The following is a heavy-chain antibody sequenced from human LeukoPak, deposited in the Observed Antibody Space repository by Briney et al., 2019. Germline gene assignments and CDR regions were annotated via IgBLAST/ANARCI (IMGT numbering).Heavy chain of an antibody. J-gene: IGHJ4*02. D-gene: IGHD1-26*01. CDR2: IVVGSGNT. Sequence: GASVKVSCKASGFTFTSSAMQWVRQARGQRLEWIGWIVVGSGNTNYAQKFQERVTITRVMSTSTAYMELSSLRSEDTAVYYCAADQNSGSYDYWGQGTLVTVSS. CDR3: AADQNSGSYDY. CDR1: GFTFTSSA. V-gene: IGHV1-58*02.